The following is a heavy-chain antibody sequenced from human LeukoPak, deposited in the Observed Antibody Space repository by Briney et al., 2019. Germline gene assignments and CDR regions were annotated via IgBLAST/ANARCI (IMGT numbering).Heavy chain of an antibody. CDR1: GDSISSSYYY. D-gene: IGHD3-9*01. J-gene: IGHJ1*01. Sequence: SETLSLTCAVSGDSISSSYYYWGWIRQPPGKGLEWIASIDYRGNTYQKPSLKSRVTISVDTSKSHFSLQLSSVTAADTAVYYCASSSQEYYDILTGFHDWGQGTLVVVSS. V-gene: IGHV4-39*07. CDR3: ASSSQEYYDILTGFHD. CDR2: IDYRGNT.